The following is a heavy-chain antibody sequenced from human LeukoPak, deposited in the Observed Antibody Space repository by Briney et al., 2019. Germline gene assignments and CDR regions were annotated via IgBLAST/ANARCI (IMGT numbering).Heavy chain of an antibody. Sequence: PSETLSLTCAVYGESFSGFYWSWIRQSPGKGLEWIGEINHGGSTNYNPSLKTRVTISVDTSKNQFSLKLSSVTAADTAVYYCARDGDFWSGHHGAFDIWGQGTMVTVSS. CDR2: INHGGST. CDR3: ARDGDFWSGHHGAFDI. D-gene: IGHD3-3*01. CDR1: GESFSGFY. V-gene: IGHV4-34*01. J-gene: IGHJ3*02.